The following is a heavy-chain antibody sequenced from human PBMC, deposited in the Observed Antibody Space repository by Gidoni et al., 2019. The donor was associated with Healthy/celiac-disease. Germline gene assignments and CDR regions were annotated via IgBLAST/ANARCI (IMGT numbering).Heavy chain of an antibody. D-gene: IGHD2-2*01. J-gene: IGHJ6*03. Sequence: QVQLQQWGAGLLKPSETLSLTCAVYGGSFSGYYWSWIRQPPGKGLEWIGEINHSGSTNYNPSLKSRVTISIDTSKNQFSLKLSSVTAADTAVYYCARDKRIVVVPARFMDVWGKGTTVTVSS. V-gene: IGHV4-34*01. CDR3: ARDKRIVVVPARFMDV. CDR1: GGSFSGYY. CDR2: INHSGST.